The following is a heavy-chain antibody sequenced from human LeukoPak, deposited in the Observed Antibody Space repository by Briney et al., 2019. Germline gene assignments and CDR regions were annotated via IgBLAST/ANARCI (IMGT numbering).Heavy chain of an antibody. CDR3: ARPRRKGVAAADY. V-gene: IGHV1-46*01. Sequence: ASVEVSCKASGYTFTSYYMHWVRQAPGQGLEWMGIINPSGGSTSYAQKFQGRVTMTRDTSTSTVYKELSSLRSEDTAVYYCARPRRKGVAAADYWGQGTLVTVSS. CDR2: INPSGGST. J-gene: IGHJ4*02. CDR1: GYTFTSYY. D-gene: IGHD6-13*01.